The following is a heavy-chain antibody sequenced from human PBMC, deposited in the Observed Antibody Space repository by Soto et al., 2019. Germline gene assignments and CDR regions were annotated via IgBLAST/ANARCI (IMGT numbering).Heavy chain of an antibody. J-gene: IGHJ3*02. CDR1: GYSFITSYH. CDR3: ARDTGYDHDAFDI. V-gene: IGHV1-46*01. D-gene: IGHD5-12*01. Sequence: QVQLVQSGAEVKKPGASVKVSCKASGYSFITSYHMHWVRQAPGQGLEWMGIINPTGSMTRYSQKFQGRLTMTRDTSTATDYMELSNLTYAATAVYFCARDTGYDHDAFDIWGQGTMVTVSS. CDR2: INPTGSMT.